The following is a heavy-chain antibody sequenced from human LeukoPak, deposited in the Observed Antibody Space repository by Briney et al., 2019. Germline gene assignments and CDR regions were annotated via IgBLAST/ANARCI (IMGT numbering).Heavy chain of an antibody. CDR2: ISWNSGSI. CDR3: AKDKSRFLEWLSFDY. V-gene: IGHV3-9*03. Sequence: GRSLRLSCAASGFTFDDYAMHWVRQAPGKGLEWVSGISWNSGSIVYADSVKGRFTISRFNAKNSLYLQMNSLRAEDMALYYCAKDKSRFLEWLSFDYWGQGTLVTVSS. J-gene: IGHJ4*02. CDR1: GFTFDDYA. D-gene: IGHD3-3*01.